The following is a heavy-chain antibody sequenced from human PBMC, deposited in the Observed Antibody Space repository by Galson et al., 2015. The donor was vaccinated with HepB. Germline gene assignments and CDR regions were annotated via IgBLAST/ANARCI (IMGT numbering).Heavy chain of an antibody. CDR1: GYSFSSYW. CDR2: IYPGDSET. CDR3: ARHAVRSRYDTLTGLTYYYYYALEV. D-gene: IGHD3-9*01. V-gene: IGHV5-51*01. Sequence: QSGAEVKKVGESLKISCKGSGYSFSSYWIAWVRQVPGKGLEWMGIIYPGDSETIYSPSFQGQVTISVGKSISTAYLQRSSLKASDTAIYYCARHAVRSRYDTLTGLTYYYYYALEVWGQGTTVTVSS. J-gene: IGHJ6*02.